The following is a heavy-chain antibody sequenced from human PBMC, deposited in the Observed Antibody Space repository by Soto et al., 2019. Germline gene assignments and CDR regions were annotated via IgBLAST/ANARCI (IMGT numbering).Heavy chain of an antibody. CDR2: ISHTGYT. Sequence: SETLSLTCSVSDASVSKYYWSWIRQPPGKGLVWIGYISHTGYTSYNPSLESRLTISMDKSKNQLSLNLNSVTTADTAVYYCARGQLLFAYWGQGTPVTVSS. V-gene: IGHV4-59*02. CDR3: ARGQLLFAY. CDR1: DASVSKYY. D-gene: IGHD3-10*02. J-gene: IGHJ4*02.